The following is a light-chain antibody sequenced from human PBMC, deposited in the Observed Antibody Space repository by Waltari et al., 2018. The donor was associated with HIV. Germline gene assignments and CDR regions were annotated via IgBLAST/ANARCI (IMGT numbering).Light chain of an antibody. CDR3: AAWDDSLHGYV. V-gene: IGLV1-44*01. Sequence: QSVLTQPHSASGTPGQRVTIPCSGSSSNIGSTPINWYRQLPGTAPKLLIYSNNQWPSGVPDRFSGSKSGTSASLAISGLQSEDEADYYCAAWDDSLHGYVFGTGTKVTVV. J-gene: IGLJ1*01. CDR2: SNN. CDR1: SSNIGSTP.